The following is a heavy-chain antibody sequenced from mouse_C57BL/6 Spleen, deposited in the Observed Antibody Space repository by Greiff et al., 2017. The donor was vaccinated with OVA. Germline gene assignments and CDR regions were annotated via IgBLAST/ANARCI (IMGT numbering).Heavy chain of an antibody. Sequence: VQRVESGAELVKPGASVKMSCKASGYTFTTYPIEWMKQNHGKSLEWIGNFHPYNDDTKYNEKFKGKATLTVEKSSSTVYLELSRLTSDDSAVYYCARGKIYYGNYWYFDVWGTGTTVTVSS. CDR2: FHPYNDDT. V-gene: IGHV1-47*01. CDR1: GYTFTTYP. CDR3: ARGKIYYGNYWYFDV. J-gene: IGHJ1*03. D-gene: IGHD2-1*01.